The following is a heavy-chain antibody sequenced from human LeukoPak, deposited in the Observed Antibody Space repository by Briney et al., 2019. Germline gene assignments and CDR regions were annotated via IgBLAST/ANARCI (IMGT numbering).Heavy chain of an antibody. CDR1: GGSISSYY. Sequence: ASETLSLTCTVSGGSISSYYWSWIRQPPGKGLEWIGYIYYSGSTNYSPSLKSRVTISVDTSKNQFSLKLSSVTAADTAVYYCARGFGQLHSNWFDPWGQGTLVTVSS. CDR3: ARGFGQLHSNWFDP. D-gene: IGHD2-2*01. J-gene: IGHJ5*02. V-gene: IGHV4-59*01. CDR2: IYYSGST.